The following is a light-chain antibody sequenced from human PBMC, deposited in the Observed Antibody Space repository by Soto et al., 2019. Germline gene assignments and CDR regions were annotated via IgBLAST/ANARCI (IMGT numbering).Light chain of an antibody. CDR1: QSVGSSY. Sequence: PGRNVTIPCRASQSVGSSYLAWYQQKPGQAPRLLIYGASTRATGIPDRFSGSGSGTDFTLTISRLQPEDFAVYYCQQYNNRLTFGQGTKVDIK. CDR2: GAS. V-gene: IGKV3D-7*01. J-gene: IGKJ1*01. CDR3: QQYNNRLT.